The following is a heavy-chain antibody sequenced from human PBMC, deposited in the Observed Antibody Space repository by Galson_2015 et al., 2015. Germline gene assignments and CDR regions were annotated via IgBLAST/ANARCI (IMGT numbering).Heavy chain of an antibody. Sequence: SLRLSCAASGFTFSSYWMSWVRQAPGEGLEWVANIKQDGSEKYYVDSVKGRFTISRDNAKNSLYLQMNSLRAEDTAVYYCARGKKSTAMAWGPNYYYYGMDVWGQGTTVTVSS. J-gene: IGHJ6*02. CDR3: ARGKKSTAMAWGPNYYYYGMDV. CDR1: GFTFSSYW. V-gene: IGHV3-7*01. D-gene: IGHD5-18*01. CDR2: IKQDGSEK.